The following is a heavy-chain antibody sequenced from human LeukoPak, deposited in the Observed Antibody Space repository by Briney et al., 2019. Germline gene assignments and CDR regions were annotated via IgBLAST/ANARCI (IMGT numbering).Heavy chain of an antibody. CDR2: VSYDGSNE. V-gene: IGHV3-30-3*01. Sequence: GRSLRLSCAASGFTFSSYAMHWVRQAAGKGREWVAVVSYDGSNEYYADSVKGRFTISRDNSKNTLYLQMNSLRAEDTAVYYCARGSWRLVRGAASFESWGQGTLVTVSS. CDR1: GFTFSSYA. D-gene: IGHD3-10*01. CDR3: ARGSWRLVRGAASFES. J-gene: IGHJ4*02.